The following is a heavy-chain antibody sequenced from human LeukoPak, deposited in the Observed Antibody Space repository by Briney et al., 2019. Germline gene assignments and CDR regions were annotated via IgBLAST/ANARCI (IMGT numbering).Heavy chain of an antibody. V-gene: IGHV1-2*02. D-gene: IGHD5-24*01. CDR1: GYTFTGYY. CDR2: INFNSGDT. CDR3: ARGGDGYNRRFDY. Sequence: ASVKVSCKAPGYTFTGYYTHWVRQAPGQGLEWMGCINFNSGDTIYARNFQARVTMTRDTSISTAYMELSRLRSDDTAVYYCARGGDGYNRRFDYWGQGALVTVSS. J-gene: IGHJ4*02.